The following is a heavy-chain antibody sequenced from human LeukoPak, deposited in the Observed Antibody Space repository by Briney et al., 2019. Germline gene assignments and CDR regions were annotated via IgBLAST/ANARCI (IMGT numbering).Heavy chain of an antibody. V-gene: IGHV3-33*01. J-gene: IGHJ4*02. CDR3: ARGGNLGLFY. CDR2: IWYDGSNK. D-gene: IGHD7-27*01. Sequence: PGGSLRLSCAASGFTFSSYAMHWVRQAPGKGLEWVAVIWYDGSNKYYADSLKGRFTISRDIGKNTLYLQMNSLRAEDTAVYYCARGGNLGLFYWGQGTLVTVSS. CDR1: GFTFSSYA.